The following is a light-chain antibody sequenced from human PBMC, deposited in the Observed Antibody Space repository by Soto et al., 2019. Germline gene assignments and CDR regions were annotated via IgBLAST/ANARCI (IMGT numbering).Light chain of an antibody. Sequence: QPVLTQPTSVSGSPGQSISISCTGNHNDIGTYDYVSWYQQHPGRAPRLLIHGVTTRASGISDRFSASKSGLTASLTISGLQPEDEADYYCSSFTSNRIYVFGPGTKVTVL. CDR1: HNDIGTYDY. CDR3: SSFTSNRIYV. CDR2: GVT. J-gene: IGLJ1*01. V-gene: IGLV2-14*03.